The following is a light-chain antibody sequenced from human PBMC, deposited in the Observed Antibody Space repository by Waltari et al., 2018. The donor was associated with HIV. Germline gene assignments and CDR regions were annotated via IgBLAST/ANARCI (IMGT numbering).Light chain of an antibody. CDR2: GNV. V-gene: IGLV1-40*01. CDR3: QSYDTSLTDII. Sequence: QSVLTQPPSVSGAPGQRVTISCPKSSSNVEAAYDVHWFQQVPGTAPKLLIYGNVNRPSGVPDRCSGSRSGTSASLAITGLQAEDEADYYCQSYDTSLTDIIFGGGTKLTVL. CDR1: SSNVEAAYD. J-gene: IGLJ2*01.